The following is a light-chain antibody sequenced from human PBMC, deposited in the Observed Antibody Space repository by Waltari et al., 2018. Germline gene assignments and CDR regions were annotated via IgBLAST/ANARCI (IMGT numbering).Light chain of an antibody. Sequence: QAVLTQQSSLSASPGASASITCPFRSALNVDTYPIYVYQQTPGSPPQYLLRYRSDSDKHQDSGVPRRFSGCKDASANAGILLISGLQSEDEADYYCMIWHTNAVVFGGGTTLTVL. CDR3: MIWHTNAVV. J-gene: IGLJ2*01. CDR2: YRSDSDK. V-gene: IGLV5-45*02. CDR1: SALNVDTYP.